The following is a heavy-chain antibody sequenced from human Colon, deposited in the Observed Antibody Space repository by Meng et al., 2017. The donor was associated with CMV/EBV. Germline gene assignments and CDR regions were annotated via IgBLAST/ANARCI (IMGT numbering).Heavy chain of an antibody. CDR1: GDSITTYY. CDR3: ARADSLTTADYYYYGMDV. D-gene: IGHD4-11*01. V-gene: IGHV4-59*01. Sequence: SETLSLTCTVSGDSITTYYWSWIRQPPGKGLEWIGYIYYSGSTNYNPSLKSRVTISVDTSKNQFSLKLSSVTAADTAVYYCARADSLTTADYYYYGMDVWGQGTTVTVSS. J-gene: IGHJ6*02. CDR2: IYYSGST.